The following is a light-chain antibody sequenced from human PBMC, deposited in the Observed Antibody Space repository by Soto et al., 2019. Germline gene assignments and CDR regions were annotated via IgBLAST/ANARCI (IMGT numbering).Light chain of an antibody. V-gene: IGLV7-46*01. CDR3: LLSYNGPYV. J-gene: IGLJ1*01. CDR1: TGAVTNGHY. CDR2: DTT. Sequence: QAVLTQEPSLTVSPGGTVTLTCGSSTGAVTNGHYPYWFQQKPGQAPRTLIYDTTNIHSWTPARFSGSLLGGKAALTLSGAQPEDEAEYYCLLSYNGPYVFGTGTKVTVL.